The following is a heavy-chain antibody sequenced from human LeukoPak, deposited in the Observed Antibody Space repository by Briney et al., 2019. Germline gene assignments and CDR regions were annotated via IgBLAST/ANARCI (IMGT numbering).Heavy chain of an antibody. D-gene: IGHD3-22*01. CDR1: GITFNNVW. Sequence: PGGSLRLSCAASGITFNNVWMNWGRQAPGKGLEWVGRIKSKTNGGTTEYAAPVKGRFTILRDDSKNTLYLQMNSLKTEDTAVYYCMLGSGSYDSSDFDYWGQGTLVTVSS. CDR2: IKSKTNGGTT. CDR3: MLGSGSYDSSDFDY. J-gene: IGHJ4*02. V-gene: IGHV3-15*07.